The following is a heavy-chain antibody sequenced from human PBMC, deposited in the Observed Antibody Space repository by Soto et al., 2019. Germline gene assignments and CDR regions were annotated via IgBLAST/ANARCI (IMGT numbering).Heavy chain of an antibody. CDR1: GYTFTSYG. D-gene: IGHD2-15*01. Sequence: QVQLVQSGAEVKKPGASVKVSCKASGYTFTSYGISWVRPAPGQGLEWMGWISAYNGNTNYAQKLQGRVTMNTDTSTSTAYMELRSMRSDDTAVYYCARLYCSGGISYFAGYDHLESCYLDLWGRGTLVTVSS. CDR3: ARLYCSGGISYFAGYDHLESCYLDL. V-gene: IGHV1-18*01. CDR2: ISAYNGNT. J-gene: IGHJ2*01.